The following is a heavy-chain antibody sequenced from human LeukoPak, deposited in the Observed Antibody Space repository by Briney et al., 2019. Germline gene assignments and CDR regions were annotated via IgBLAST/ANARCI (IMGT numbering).Heavy chain of an antibody. CDR2: ISWNSGSI. D-gene: IGHD3-9*01. Sequence: GGSLRLSCAASGFTFDDYAMHWVRQAPGKGLEWVSGISWNSGSIGYADSVKGRFTISRDNAKNSLYLQMNSLRAEDTAVYYCAKDNKKSDDFLTGFDYWGQGTLVTVSS. CDR1: GFTFDDYA. J-gene: IGHJ4*02. CDR3: AKDNKKSDDFLTGFDY. V-gene: IGHV3-9*01.